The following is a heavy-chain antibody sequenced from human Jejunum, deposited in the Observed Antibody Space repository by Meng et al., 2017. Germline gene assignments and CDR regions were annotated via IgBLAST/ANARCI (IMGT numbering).Heavy chain of an antibody. J-gene: IGHJ4*02. D-gene: IGHD2-21*01. CDR3: ASRPVGIRTYYFDC. CDR1: GGSITSTKW. V-gene: IGHV4-4*02. CDR2: VFHSGTP. Sequence: QVTLAASGPGLVKPSGTLSLTCAASGGSITSTKWWSWVRQTPGKGLEWIGEVFHSGTPNYNPSLVSRLTMSVDKSKNQFSLNLTSVTAADTAVYYCASRPVGIRTYYFDCWGQGTLVTVSS.